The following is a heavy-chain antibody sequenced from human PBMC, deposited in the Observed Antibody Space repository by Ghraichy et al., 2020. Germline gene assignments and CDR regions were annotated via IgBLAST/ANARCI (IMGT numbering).Heavy chain of an antibody. CDR2: IDWDDDK. Sequence: SGPTLVKPTQTLTLTCTFSGFSLSTSGMCVSWIRQPPGKALEWLARIDWDDDKYYSTSLKTRLTISKDTSKNQVVLTMTNMDPVDTATYYCARMGVKGEHYYDSRWAFDIWGQGTMVTVSS. V-gene: IGHV2-70*11. J-gene: IGHJ3*02. CDR1: GFSLSTSGMC. D-gene: IGHD3-22*01. CDR3: ARMGVKGEHYYDSRWAFDI.